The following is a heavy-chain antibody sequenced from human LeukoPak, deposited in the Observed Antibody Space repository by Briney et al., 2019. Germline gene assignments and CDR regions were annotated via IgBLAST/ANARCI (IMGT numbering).Heavy chain of an antibody. D-gene: IGHD1-20*01. J-gene: IGHJ4*02. CDR3: ARARITGALPRYYFDY. CDR2: YNGNT. Sequence: YNGNTNYAQKPQGRVTMTTDTSTSTAYMELRSLRSDDTAVYYCARARITGALPRYYFDYWGQGTLVTVSS. V-gene: IGHV1-18*01.